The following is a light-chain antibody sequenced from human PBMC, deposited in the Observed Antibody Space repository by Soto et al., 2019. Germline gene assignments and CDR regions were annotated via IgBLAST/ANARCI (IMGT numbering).Light chain of an antibody. Sequence: EIVLTQSPGTLSLSPGERATLSCRASQSVSSSSLAWYQQKPGQAPRLLLYGATSRATGIPDRFNGRGSGTDFKLTISRLGREYGAVYYCQQYCCSPRTFVQRTQA. CDR3: QQYCCSPRT. V-gene: IGKV3-20*01. J-gene: IGKJ1*01. CDR1: QSVSSSS. CDR2: GAT.